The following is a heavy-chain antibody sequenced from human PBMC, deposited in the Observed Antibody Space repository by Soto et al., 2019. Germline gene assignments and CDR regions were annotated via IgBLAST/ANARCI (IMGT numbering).Heavy chain of an antibody. V-gene: IGHV3-49*03. D-gene: IGHD2-2*01. CDR1: GFTFGNYA. CDR2: IRSKAYGGTT. Sequence: GGSVRLSCTASGFTFGNYAMSWFRQATGKGLEWVGFIRSKAYGGTTEYAASVKGRYTISRDDAKSIAYLQMISLKTEDTAVYYWTRDQTLLVVPAAALGYWSQGALVTVAS. J-gene: IGHJ4*02. CDR3: TRDQTLLVVPAAALGY.